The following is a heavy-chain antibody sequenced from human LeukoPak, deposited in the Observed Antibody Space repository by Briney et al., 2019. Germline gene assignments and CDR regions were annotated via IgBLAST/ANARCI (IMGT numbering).Heavy chain of an antibody. CDR3: AREYTSSFDY. J-gene: IGHJ4*02. CDR2: ISGSGRTI. CDR1: GFSLSSYE. V-gene: IGHV3-48*03. Sequence: GGSLRLSCVGSGFSLSSYEMNWVRQAPGKGLEWVSYISGSGRTIYYADSVKGRFTISRDNAKNSLYLQMNRLRAEDTAVYYCAREYTSSFDYWGQGTLVTVSS. D-gene: IGHD6-6*01.